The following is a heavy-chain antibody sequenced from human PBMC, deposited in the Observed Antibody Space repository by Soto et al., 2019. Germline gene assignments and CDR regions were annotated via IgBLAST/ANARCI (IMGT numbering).Heavy chain of an antibody. V-gene: IGHV4-30-4*01. CDR2: IYYSGST. J-gene: IGHJ5*02. CDR3: ARGPVGAAAEWWSDP. CDR1: GGSISSGDYY. Sequence: PSETLSLTCTVSGGSISSGDYYWSWIRQPPGKGLEWIGYIYYSGSTYYNPSLKSRVTISVDTSKNQFSLKLSSVTAADTAVYYCARGPVGAAAEWWSDPWGQGTLVTVSS. D-gene: IGHD6-13*01.